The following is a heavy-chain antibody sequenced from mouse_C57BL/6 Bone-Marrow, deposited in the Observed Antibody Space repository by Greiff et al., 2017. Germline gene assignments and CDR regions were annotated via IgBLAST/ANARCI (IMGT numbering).Heavy chain of an antibody. Sequence: EVKLMESGPGLVKPSQSLSLTCSVTGYSITSGYYWNWIRQFPGNKLEWMGYISYDGSNNYNPSLKNRISITRDTSKNQFFLKLNSVTTEDTATYYCAREDGSSYAYFDVWGTGTTVTVSS. J-gene: IGHJ1*03. CDR3: AREDGSSYAYFDV. D-gene: IGHD1-1*01. CDR2: ISYDGSN. V-gene: IGHV3-6*01. CDR1: GYSITSGYY.